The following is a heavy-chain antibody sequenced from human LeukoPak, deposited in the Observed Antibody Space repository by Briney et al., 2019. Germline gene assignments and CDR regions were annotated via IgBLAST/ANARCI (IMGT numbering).Heavy chain of an antibody. CDR2: IYYSGST. J-gene: IGHJ4*02. D-gene: IGHD3-3*01. V-gene: IGHV4-59*01. CDR1: GGSISSYY. Sequence: SETLSLTCTVSGGSISSYYWSWIRQPPGKGLEWIGYIYYSGSTNYNPSLKSRVTISVDTSKNQFSLKLSSVTAADTAVYYCARGRMVRYDFWSGYTDYWGQGTLVTVSS. CDR3: ARGRMVRYDFWSGYTDY.